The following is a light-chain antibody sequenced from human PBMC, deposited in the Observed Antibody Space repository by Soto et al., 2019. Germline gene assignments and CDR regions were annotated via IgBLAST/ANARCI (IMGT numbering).Light chain of an antibody. CDR2: AVS. CDR1: QNIGSD. Sequence: RVMTQSPVTLSASPGERATLSCRASQNIGSDLAWYQQKPGQAPRLLIYAVSTRATDVPARFSGGGSGTEFTLTISSLQSEDFAVYFCHQYHGWPITFGGGTKVEL. V-gene: IGKV3-15*01. J-gene: IGKJ4*01. CDR3: HQYHGWPIT.